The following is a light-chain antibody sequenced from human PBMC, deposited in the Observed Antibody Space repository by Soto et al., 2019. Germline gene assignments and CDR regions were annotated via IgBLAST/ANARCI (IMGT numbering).Light chain of an antibody. CDR1: QGIASY. CDR3: HQYNSWPRGT. Sequence: IQLTQSPSSLSASVGDRVTITCRASQGIASYLAWYQQKPGKAPKLLIYAASTLQSGVPSRFSGSGSGTDFTLTISSLQPEDFAVYYCHQYNSWPRGTFGPGTKVEIK. J-gene: IGKJ3*01. V-gene: IGKV1-9*01. CDR2: AAS.